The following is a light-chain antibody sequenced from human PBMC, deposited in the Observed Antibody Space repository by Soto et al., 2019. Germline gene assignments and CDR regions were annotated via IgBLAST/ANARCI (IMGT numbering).Light chain of an antibody. V-gene: IGKV3-15*01. CDR3: QQYNNWPPWT. Sequence: EIVMTQSPATLSLSPGERATFSCMLSQSVSSNLAWYQQKPGQAPRLLIYGASIRATGIPARFSGSGSGTEFTLTISSLQSEDFAVYYCQQYNNWPPWTFGQGTKVDIK. J-gene: IGKJ1*01. CDR2: GAS. CDR1: QSVSSN.